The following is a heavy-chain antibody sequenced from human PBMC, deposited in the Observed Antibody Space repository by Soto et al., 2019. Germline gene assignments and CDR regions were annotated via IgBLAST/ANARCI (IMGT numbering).Heavy chain of an antibody. CDR3: TTDRPSGHYSVDY. CDR1: GFTFSNAW. V-gene: IGHV3-15*01. CDR2: IKSKTDGGTT. J-gene: IGHJ4*02. Sequence: PGGSLRLSCAASGFTFSNAWMSWVRQAPGKGLEWVGRIKSKTDGGTTDYAAPVKGRFTISRDDSKNTLYLQMNSLKTEDTAVYYCTTDRPSGHYSVDYWGQGSLVTVSS. D-gene: IGHD3-22*01.